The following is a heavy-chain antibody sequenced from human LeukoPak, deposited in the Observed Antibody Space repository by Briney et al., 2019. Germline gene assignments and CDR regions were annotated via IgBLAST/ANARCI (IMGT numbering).Heavy chain of an antibody. Sequence: PSETLSLTCTVSGGSISSHYWSWIRQPPGKGLEWIGYIYYSGSTNYNPSLKSRVTISFDASKKHFPLMQISVTCADTAVYYCARKTSGDHKLDYWGQGTLVTVSS. CDR3: ARKTSGDHKLDY. D-gene: IGHD4-17*01. J-gene: IGHJ4*02. V-gene: IGHV4-59*11. CDR2: IYYSGST. CDR1: GGSISSHY.